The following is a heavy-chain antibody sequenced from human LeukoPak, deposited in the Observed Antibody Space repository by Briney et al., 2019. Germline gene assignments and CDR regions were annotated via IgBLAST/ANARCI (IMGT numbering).Heavy chain of an antibody. CDR1: GFTFSSYG. D-gene: IGHD1-26*01. CDR2: ISYDGSNK. V-gene: IGHV3-30*03. Sequence: GGSLRLSCAASGFTFSSYGMHWVRQAPGKGLEWVAVISYDGSNKYYADSVKGRFTISRDNAKNSLYLQMNSLRAEDTAVYYCASGSSYYRFDPWGQGTLVTVSS. CDR3: ASGSSYYRFDP. J-gene: IGHJ5*02.